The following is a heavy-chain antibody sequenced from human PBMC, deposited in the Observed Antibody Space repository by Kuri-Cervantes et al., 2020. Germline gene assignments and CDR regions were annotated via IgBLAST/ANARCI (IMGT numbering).Heavy chain of an antibody. CDR2: IYYTGST. J-gene: IGHJ6*03. CDR1: GGSISSSSYY. CDR3: ARRRGTRYYYYMDV. D-gene: IGHD1-1*01. V-gene: IGHV4-39*01. Sequence: SETLSLTCTVTGGSISSSSYYWGWIRQPPGKGLEWIGNIYYTGSTYYNPSLKSRVTISLDTSKNQFSLNLNSVTAADTAVYYCARRRGTRYYYYMDVWGKGTTVTVSS.